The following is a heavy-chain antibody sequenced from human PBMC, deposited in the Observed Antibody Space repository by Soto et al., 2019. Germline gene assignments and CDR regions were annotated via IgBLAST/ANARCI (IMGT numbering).Heavy chain of an antibody. CDR1: GYTFTSYD. CDR2: INAGNGNT. D-gene: IGHD5-12*01. J-gene: IGHJ6*02. Sequence: GASVKVSCKASGYTFTSYDINWVRQATGQGLEWMGWINAGNGNTKYSQKFQGRVTITRDTSASTAYMELSSLRSEDTAVYYCARVSGYYLPDYYGMDVWGQGTTVTVSS. V-gene: IGHV1-3*01. CDR3: ARVSGYYLPDYYGMDV.